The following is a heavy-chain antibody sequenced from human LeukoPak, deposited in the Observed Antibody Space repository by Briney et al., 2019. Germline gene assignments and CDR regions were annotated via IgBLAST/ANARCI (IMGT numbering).Heavy chain of an antibody. CDR2: SIPIFGTA. D-gene: IGHD5-18*01. CDR1: GGTFISYA. Sequence: GGSVKVSCKATGGTFISYAISWVRQAPGKGLAWMGVSIPIFGTANYAQKFQGRVTITADESTSTAYMELSSLRSEDTAVYYCARDGGYSYGYGPTHFDYWGQGTLVTVSS. CDR3: ARDGGYSYGYGPTHFDY. J-gene: IGHJ4*02. V-gene: IGHV1-69*13.